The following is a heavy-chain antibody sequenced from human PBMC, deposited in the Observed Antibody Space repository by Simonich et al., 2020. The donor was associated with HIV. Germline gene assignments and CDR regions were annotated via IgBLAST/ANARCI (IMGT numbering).Heavy chain of an antibody. V-gene: IGHV3-21*01. CDR3: ARDGRKGSSTSCSDY. J-gene: IGHJ4*02. CDR2: IISSSSYI. CDR1: GFTFSSYS. D-gene: IGHD2-2*01. Sequence: EVQLVESGGGLVKPGGSLRLSCAASGFTFSSYSMNWVRQAPGKGLEWVSSIISSSSYIYYAASGKGRFTISRDNAKNSRYLQMNSLRAEDTAVYYCARDGRKGSSTSCSDYWGQGTLVTVSS.